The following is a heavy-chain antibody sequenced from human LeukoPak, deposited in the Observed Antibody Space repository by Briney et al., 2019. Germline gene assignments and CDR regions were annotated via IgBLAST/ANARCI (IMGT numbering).Heavy chain of an antibody. CDR1: GFTVSSKY. J-gene: IGHJ4*02. V-gene: IGHV3-53*01. D-gene: IGHD1-26*01. CDR3: ASAIWELLGSDY. Sequence: GGSLRLSCAASGFTVSSKYMSWVRQAPGKGLEWVSVIYSGGSTYYADSVKGRFTISRDNAKNSLYLQMNSLRAEDTAVYYCASAIWELLGSDYWGQGTLVTVSS. CDR2: IYSGGST.